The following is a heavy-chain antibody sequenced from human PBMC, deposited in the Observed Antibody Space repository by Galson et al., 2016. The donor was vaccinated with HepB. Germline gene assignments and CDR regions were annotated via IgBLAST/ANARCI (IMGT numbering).Heavy chain of an antibody. CDR2: IYSGGST. CDR1: GFTVSNNY. CDR3: TCGRSPGAY. V-gene: IGHV3-53*01. Sequence: SLRLSCAASGFTVSNNYMSWVRQAPGKGLEWVSLIYSGGSTSYADSVKGRFTISRDHFKNTRYLQMNSLRAEDTAVYFCTCGRSPGAYWGQGTLVTVSS. D-gene: IGHD3-16*02. J-gene: IGHJ4*02.